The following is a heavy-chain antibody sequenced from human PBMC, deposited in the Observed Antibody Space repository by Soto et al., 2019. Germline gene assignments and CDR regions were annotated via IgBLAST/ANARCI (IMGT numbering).Heavy chain of an antibody. D-gene: IGHD3-9*01. CDR3: ARARRYDILTGSKYFDY. CDR1: GGSVSSGSYY. J-gene: IGHJ4*02. Sequence: SETLSLTCTVSGGSVSSGSYYWSWIRQPPGKGLEWIGYIYYSGSTNYNPSLKSRVTVSVDTSKNQFSLKLSSVTAADTAVYYCARARRYDILTGSKYFDYWGQGTLVTVSS. V-gene: IGHV4-61*01. CDR2: IYYSGST.